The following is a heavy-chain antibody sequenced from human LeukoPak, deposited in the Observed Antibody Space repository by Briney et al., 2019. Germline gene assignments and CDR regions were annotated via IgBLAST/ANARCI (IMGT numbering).Heavy chain of an antibody. V-gene: IGHV4-38-2*02. CDR1: GYSISSSYY. J-gene: IGHJ5*01. CDR3: ARQVVIIPSSRGGPWFDP. CDR2: IFHDGTT. D-gene: IGHD2/OR15-2a*01. Sequence: SETLSLTCTVSGYSISSSYYWGWVRQPPGKGLEWIGSIFHDGTTTYNPSLKSRVTISVDASKNQISLKLSSVTAADTAVYYCARQVVIIPSSRGGPWFDPWGQGTLVAVSS.